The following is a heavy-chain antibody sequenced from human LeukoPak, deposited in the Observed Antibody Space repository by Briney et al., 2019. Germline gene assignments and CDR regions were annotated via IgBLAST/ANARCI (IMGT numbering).Heavy chain of an antibody. D-gene: IGHD4-11*01. CDR1: GFTFGSYW. Sequence: PGGSLRLSCAASGFTFGSYWMSWVRQAPGKGLERVANIKQDGSEKYYVDSVKGRFTISRDNAKNSLYLQMNSLRAEDTAVYYCARGYGNYGYWGQGTLVTVSS. V-gene: IGHV3-7*01. CDR3: ARGYGNYGY. J-gene: IGHJ4*02. CDR2: IKQDGSEK.